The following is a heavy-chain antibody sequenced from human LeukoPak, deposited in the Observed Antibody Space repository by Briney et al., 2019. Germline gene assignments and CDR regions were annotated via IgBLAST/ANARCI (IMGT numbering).Heavy chain of an antibody. Sequence: PSETLSLTCTVSGGSIISYYWSWIRQPPGKGLEWIGNIYYSGSTNYNPSLKSRVTVSVDTSKNLLSLKVNSVTADDTAVYYCARASSSGWIYFDSWGQGTLVTVSS. J-gene: IGHJ4*02. V-gene: IGHV4-59*01. CDR2: IYYSGST. D-gene: IGHD6-19*01. CDR1: GGSIISYY. CDR3: ARASSSGWIYFDS.